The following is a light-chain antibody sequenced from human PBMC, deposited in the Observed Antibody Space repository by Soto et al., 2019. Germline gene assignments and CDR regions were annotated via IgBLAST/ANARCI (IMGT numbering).Light chain of an antibody. J-gene: IGLJ1*01. CDR2: DVN. Sequence: QSVLTLPASVSGSPGQSITISCTGTTSDVGGYNYVTWYQQYPGQAPKIIIYDVNRRPPGVSDCFSGSKSGNTASLTVSDLQAGDEADYFCCSSKNIKTVVFGGGTKVTVL. V-gene: IGLV2-14*03. CDR3: CSSKNIKTVV. CDR1: TSDVGGYNY.